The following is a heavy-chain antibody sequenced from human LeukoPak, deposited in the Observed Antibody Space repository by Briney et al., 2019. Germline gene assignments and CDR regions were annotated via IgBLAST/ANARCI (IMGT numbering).Heavy chain of an antibody. J-gene: IGHJ4*02. CDR1: GFTFSSYA. CDR2: ISGSGGST. V-gene: IGHV3-23*01. CDR3: ANSMVRGLDGY. D-gene: IGHD3-10*01. Sequence: GGSLRLSCVASGFTFSSYAMSWVRQAPGKGLEWVSAISGSGGSTYYADSVKGRFTISRDNSKNTLYLQMNSLRAEDTAVYYCANSMVRGLDGYWGQGTLVTVSS.